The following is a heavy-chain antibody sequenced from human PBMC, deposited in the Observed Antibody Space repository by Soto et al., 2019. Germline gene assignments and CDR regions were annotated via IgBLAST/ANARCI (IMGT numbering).Heavy chain of an antibody. CDR1: GGSISSSNW. J-gene: IGHJ5*02. CDR2: IYHSGST. CDR3: ARGPYDRSGYSLVYNWFDP. Sequence: TLSLTCAVSGGSISSSNWWSWVRQPPGKGLEWIGEIYHSGSTNYNPSLKSRVTISVDKSKNQFSLKLSSVTAADTAVYYCARGPYDRSGYSLVYNWFDPWGQGTLVTVSS. D-gene: IGHD3-22*01. V-gene: IGHV4-4*02.